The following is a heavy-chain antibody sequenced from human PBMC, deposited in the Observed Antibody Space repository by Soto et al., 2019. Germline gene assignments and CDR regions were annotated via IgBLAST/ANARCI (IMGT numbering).Heavy chain of an antibody. CDR1: GGTFSSYA. Sequence: SVKVSCKASGGTFSSYAISWVRQAPGQGLEWMGGIIPIFGTANYAQKFQGRVTITADESTSTAYMELSSLRSEDTAVYYCARGAYCSGGSCYRNWFDPWGQGTLVTSPQ. CDR3: ARGAYCSGGSCYRNWFDP. CDR2: IIPIFGTA. V-gene: IGHV1-69*13. D-gene: IGHD2-15*01. J-gene: IGHJ5*02.